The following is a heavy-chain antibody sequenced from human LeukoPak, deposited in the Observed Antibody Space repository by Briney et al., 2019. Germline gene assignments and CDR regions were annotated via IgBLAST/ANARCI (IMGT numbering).Heavy chain of an antibody. J-gene: IGHJ4*02. CDR2: INGNGAST. V-gene: IGHV3-23*01. Sequence: PGGSLRLSCAASGFNFRGDWMSWVRQAPGKGLEWVSGINGNGASTYYSDSVKGRFTISRDNSKNTLYLQMSSLRAEDTAVYYCAKDQGYSYYYLDYWGQGTLVTVSS. D-gene: IGHD5-18*01. CDR3: AKDQGYSYYYLDY. CDR1: GFNFRGDW.